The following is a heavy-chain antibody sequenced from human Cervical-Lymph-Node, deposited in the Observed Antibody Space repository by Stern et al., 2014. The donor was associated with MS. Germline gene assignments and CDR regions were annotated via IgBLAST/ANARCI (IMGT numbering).Heavy chain of an antibody. J-gene: IGHJ5*02. CDR1: GGSISSYY. CDR3: ARGATQAFDP. V-gene: IGHV4-59*01. CDR2: IYYSGST. Sequence: QVQLQESGPGLVKPSETLSLTCTVSGGSISSYYWSWIRQPPGKGLEWIGYIYYSGSTNYNRSRKSRVTISVDTSKNQFSLKLSSVTAADTAVYYCARGATQAFDPWGQGTLVTVSS.